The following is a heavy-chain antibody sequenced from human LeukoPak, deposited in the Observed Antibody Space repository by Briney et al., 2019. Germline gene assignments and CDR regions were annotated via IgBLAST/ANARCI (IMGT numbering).Heavy chain of an antibody. J-gene: IGHJ4*02. CDR3: ARITHCSSTSCSDY. CDR2: IYTSGST. V-gene: IGHV4-30-4*08. D-gene: IGHD2-2*01. CDR1: GGSISSGDYY. Sequence: SETLSLTCTVSGGSISSGDYYWSWIRQPPGKGLEWIGYIYTSGSTNYNPSLKSRVTISVDTSKNQFSLKLSSVTAADTAVYYCARITHCSSTSCSDYWGQGTLVTVSS.